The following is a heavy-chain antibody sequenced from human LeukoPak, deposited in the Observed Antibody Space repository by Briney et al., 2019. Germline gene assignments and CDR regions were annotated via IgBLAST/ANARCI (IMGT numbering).Heavy chain of an antibody. CDR3: ARVRQLGLDY. V-gene: IGHV4-34*01. CDR2: INHSGST. J-gene: IGHJ4*02. Sequence: SETLSRTCAVYGGSFSGYYWSWIRQPPGKGLEWIGEINHSGSTNYNPSLKSRVTISVDTSKNQFSLKLSSVTAADTAVYYCARVRQLGLDYWGQGTLVTVSS. CDR1: GGSFSGYY. D-gene: IGHD6-13*01.